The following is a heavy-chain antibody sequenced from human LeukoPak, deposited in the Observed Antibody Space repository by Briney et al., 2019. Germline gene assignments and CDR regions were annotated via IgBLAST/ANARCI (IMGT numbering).Heavy chain of an antibody. CDR2: ISSSSSYI. Sequence: PGGPLRLSCAASGFTFSSYSMNWVRQAPGKGLEWVSSISSSSSYIYYADSVKGRFTISRDNAKNSLYLQMNSLRAEDTAVYYCARASGEWLVEHFDYWGQGTLVTVSS. D-gene: IGHD6-19*01. CDR3: ARASGEWLVEHFDY. J-gene: IGHJ4*02. V-gene: IGHV3-21*01. CDR1: GFTFSSYS.